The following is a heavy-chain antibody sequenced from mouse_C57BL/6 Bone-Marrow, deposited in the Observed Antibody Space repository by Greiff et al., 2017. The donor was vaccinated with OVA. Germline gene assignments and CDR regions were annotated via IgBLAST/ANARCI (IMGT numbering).Heavy chain of an antibody. CDR2: IYPGNSDT. CDR1: GYTFTSYW. V-gene: IGHV1-5*01. CDR3: TRLSFYGYDGYYYAMDY. Sequence: VQLQQSGTVLARPGASVKMSCKTSGYTFTSYWMHWVKQRPGQGLEWIGAIYPGNSDTSYNQKFKGKAKLTAVTSASTAYMELSSLTNEDSAVYYGTRLSFYGYDGYYYAMDYWGQGTSVTVSS. D-gene: IGHD2-2*01. J-gene: IGHJ4*01.